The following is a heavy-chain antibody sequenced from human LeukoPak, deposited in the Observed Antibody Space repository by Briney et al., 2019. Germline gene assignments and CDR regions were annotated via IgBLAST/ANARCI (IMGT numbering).Heavy chain of an antibody. Sequence: GGSLRLSCAASGFTVSSNYMSWIRQAPGKGLEWVSYISSSGSTIYYADSVKGRFTISRDNAKNSLYLQMNSLRAEDTAVYYCARDSHQYYYDSSGYYWGQGTLVTVSS. CDR3: ARDSHQYYYDSSGYY. D-gene: IGHD3-22*01. CDR2: ISSSGSTI. CDR1: GFTVSSNY. V-gene: IGHV3-11*01. J-gene: IGHJ4*02.